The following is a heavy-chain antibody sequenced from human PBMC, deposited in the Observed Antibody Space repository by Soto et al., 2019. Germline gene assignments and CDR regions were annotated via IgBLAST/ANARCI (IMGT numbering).Heavy chain of an antibody. Sequence: LSLTCTVSGASITSGDYSWNWIRQPPGQGLEWIGYIYHTGTTYYNPSLQSRVTISVDTSMNQFSLKLRSVTAADTAVYYCVREGLTMYGVFTPSFDPWGQGTLVTVSS. J-gene: IGHJ5*02. D-gene: IGHD3-3*01. CDR3: VREGLTMYGVFTPSFDP. CDR1: GASITSGDYS. V-gene: IGHV4-30-4*01. CDR2: IYHTGTT.